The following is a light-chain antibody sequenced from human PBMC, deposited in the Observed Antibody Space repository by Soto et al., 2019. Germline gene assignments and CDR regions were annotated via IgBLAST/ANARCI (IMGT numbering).Light chain of an antibody. V-gene: IGKV1-39*01. J-gene: IGKJ4*01. CDR3: QQSYSTPLT. Sequence: DIQMTQSPSSLSASVGDRVTITCRASQSISSYLNWYQQKPGKAPKLLIYAASSLQSGVPSRFSGSGSGTDFPLTISSLQPEDFATYYCQQSYSTPLTFGGGTKVDTK. CDR2: AAS. CDR1: QSISSY.